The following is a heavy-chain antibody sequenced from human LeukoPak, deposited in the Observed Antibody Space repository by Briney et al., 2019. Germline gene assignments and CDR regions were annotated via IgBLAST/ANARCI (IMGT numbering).Heavy chain of an antibody. CDR1: GGSISSHY. Sequence: PSETLSLTCTVSGGSISSHYWSWIRQPPGKGLEWIAYLLDSVNTKDNPSLNSRLTLSADTSKIQFSLRRSSVTAADTSVYYCATIKRGSIYGYFDFWGQGIKVTVSS. CDR3: ATIKRGSIYGYFDF. D-gene: IGHD5-18*01. V-gene: IGHV4-59*11. CDR2: LLDSVNT. J-gene: IGHJ4*02.